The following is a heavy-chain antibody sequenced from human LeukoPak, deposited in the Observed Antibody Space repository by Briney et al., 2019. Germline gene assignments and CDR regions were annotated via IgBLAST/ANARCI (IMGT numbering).Heavy chain of an antibody. Sequence: GGSLRLSCAASGFTFSSYAMYWVRQAPGKGLEYVSAISSNGGSTYYANSVKGRFTISRDNSKNTLYLQMGSLRAEDMAVYYCARAVYYYDSSGYPLYYFDYWGQGTLVTVSS. CDR2: ISSNGGST. J-gene: IGHJ4*02. CDR3: ARAVYYYDSSGYPLYYFDY. CDR1: GFTFSSYA. V-gene: IGHV3-64*01. D-gene: IGHD3-22*01.